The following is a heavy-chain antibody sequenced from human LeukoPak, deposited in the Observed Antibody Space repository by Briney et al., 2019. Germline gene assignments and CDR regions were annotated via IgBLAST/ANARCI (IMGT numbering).Heavy chain of an antibody. D-gene: IGHD4-23*01. CDR2: INQDGSEK. J-gene: IGHJ4*02. CDR1: GFTFSSYW. CDR3: ARADYGGNLFFDY. Sequence: GGSLRLSCAASGFTFSSYWMSWVRQAPGKGLEWVANINQDGSEKYFVDSVKGRFTISRDNAKNSLYLQMNSLRAEDTAVYYCARADYGGNLFFDYWGQGTLVTVSS. V-gene: IGHV3-7*04.